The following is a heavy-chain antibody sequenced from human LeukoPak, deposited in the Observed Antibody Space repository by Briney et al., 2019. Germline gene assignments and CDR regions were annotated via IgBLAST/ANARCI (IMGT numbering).Heavy chain of an antibody. V-gene: IGHV3-48*03. CDR3: ARVNQGAFDI. J-gene: IGHJ3*02. CDR2: ISSSGSTI. CDR1: GFTFSSYE. Sequence: GGSLRLSCAAPGFTFSSYEMNWVRQAPGKGREWVSYISSSGSTIYYADSVKGRFTISRDNAKNSLYLQMNSLRAEDTAVYYCARVNQGAFDIWGQGTMVTVSS.